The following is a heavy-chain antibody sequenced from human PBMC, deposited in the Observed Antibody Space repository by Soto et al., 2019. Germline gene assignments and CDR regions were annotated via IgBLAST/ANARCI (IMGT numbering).Heavy chain of an antibody. D-gene: IGHD3-22*01. CDR1: GFTFSIYT. Sequence: GGSLRLSCAASGFTFSIYTMNWVRQAPGKGLEWVSSISSGSSYRYYADSVEGRFTISRDDAKNSLYLQMSSLRAEDTAVYYCARDAYYYDSRGSLYFDYWGQGSLVTVSS. J-gene: IGHJ4*02. V-gene: IGHV3-21*01. CDR2: ISSGSSYR. CDR3: ARDAYYYDSRGSLYFDY.